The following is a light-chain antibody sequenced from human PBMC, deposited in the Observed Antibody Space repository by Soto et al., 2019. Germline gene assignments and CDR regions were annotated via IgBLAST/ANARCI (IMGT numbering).Light chain of an antibody. CDR3: QQYEIFPIT. J-gene: IGKJ5*01. CDR2: DAS. V-gene: IGKV1-33*01. Sequence: EIHMTQSPSSLSSFFIDIVTITCQASHDIRKYLNWYQQKPGKAPKLLIYDASNMETGVPSRFTGSGSGTDFTFTISSLQPEDIATYYCQQYEIFPITFGQGTRLEIK. CDR1: HDIRKY.